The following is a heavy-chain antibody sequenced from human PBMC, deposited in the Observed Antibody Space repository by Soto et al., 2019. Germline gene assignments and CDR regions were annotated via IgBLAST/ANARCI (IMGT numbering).Heavy chain of an antibody. Sequence: GKEMEWVAVLWFDGSNEYYADSVQGRFTISRDNSKNTLYLQMDSLRAEDTAVYYCAKVFFFQAEDGIRDSVPVSAFLLNRSTDL. D-gene: IGHD3-9*01. CDR2: LWFDGSNE. CDR3: AKVFFFQAEDGIRDSVPVSAFLLNRSTDL. V-gene: IGHV3-33*06. J-gene: IGHJ2*01.